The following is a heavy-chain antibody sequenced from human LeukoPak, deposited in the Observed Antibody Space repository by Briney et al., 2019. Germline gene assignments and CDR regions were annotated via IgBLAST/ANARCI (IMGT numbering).Heavy chain of an antibody. J-gene: IGHJ6*03. CDR3: ARDQRGSTWIQLWFPPDYYYYMDV. CDR1: GFTFSSYA. Sequence: GGSLRLSCAASGFTFSSYAMHWVRQAPGKGLEWVAVISYDGSNKYYADSVKGRFTISRDNAKNSLYLQMNSLRAEDTAVYYCARDQRGSTWIQLWFPPDYYYYMDVWGKGTTVTISS. D-gene: IGHD5-18*01. V-gene: IGHV3-30*04. CDR2: ISYDGSNK.